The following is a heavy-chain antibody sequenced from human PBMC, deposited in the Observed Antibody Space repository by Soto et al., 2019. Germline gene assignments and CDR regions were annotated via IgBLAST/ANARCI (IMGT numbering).Heavy chain of an antibody. D-gene: IGHD3-10*01. CDR3: ARVPWGVRGPTGAFDI. J-gene: IGHJ3*02. CDR2: INPSGGST. V-gene: IGHV1-46*03. CDR1: GYTFTSYY. Sequence: ASVKVSCKASGYTFTSYYMHWVRQAPGQGLEWMGIINPSGGSTSYAQKFQGRVTMTRDTSTSTVYMELSSLRSEDTAVYYCARVPWGVRGPTGAFDIWGHGTLVIVSS.